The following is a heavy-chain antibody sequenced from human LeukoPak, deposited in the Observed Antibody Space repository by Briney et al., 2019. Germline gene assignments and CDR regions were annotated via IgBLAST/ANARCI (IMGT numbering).Heavy chain of an antibody. J-gene: IGHJ4*02. CDR2: IYPGDSDT. V-gene: IGHV5-51*01. Sequence: AGASLQISCKGSGFNFVSAWIGWVRQVPGKGLEWMAIIYPGDSDTRYSPSFQGQITISADKSISTAYLQWSSLKASDTAMYYCVSIISAGFDYWGQGTLVTVSS. CDR1: GFNFVSAW. CDR3: VSIISAGFDY.